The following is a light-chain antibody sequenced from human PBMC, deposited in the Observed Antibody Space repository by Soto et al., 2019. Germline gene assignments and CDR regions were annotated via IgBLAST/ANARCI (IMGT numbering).Light chain of an antibody. V-gene: IGLV2-23*02. CDR2: EVD. Sequence: QSVLTQPASVSGSPGQSITISCSGTTSDVGIYNLVSWYQQHPGKAPKLVIYEVDKRPSGVSNRFSGSRSGNTASLTISGLQSEDEADYYGSSYAGSRWVFGGGTKLTVL. J-gene: IGLJ3*02. CDR3: SSYAGSRWV. CDR1: TSDVGIYNL.